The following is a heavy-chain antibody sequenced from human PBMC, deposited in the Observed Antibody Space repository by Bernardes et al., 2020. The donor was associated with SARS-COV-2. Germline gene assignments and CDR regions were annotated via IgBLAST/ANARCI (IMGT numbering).Heavy chain of an antibody. V-gene: IGHV3-48*04. D-gene: IGHD3-16*01. CDR3: ARVGGGFDS. Sequence: GGSLRLSCAASGFTFFTYPMTWVRQAPGKGLEWVSYISSSSNTIYYADSVKGRFTISRDNAKNSLYLQMNSLRAEDTAVYYCARVGGGFDSWGQGTLVTVSS. CDR2: ISSSSNTI. CDR1: GFTFFTYP. J-gene: IGHJ4*02.